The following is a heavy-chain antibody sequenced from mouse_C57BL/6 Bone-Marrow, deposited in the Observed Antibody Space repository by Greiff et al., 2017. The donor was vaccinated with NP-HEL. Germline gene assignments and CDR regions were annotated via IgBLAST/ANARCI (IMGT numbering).Heavy chain of an antibody. D-gene: IGHD2-1*01. J-gene: IGHJ3*01. Sequence: VQLQQSGPELVKPGASVKISCKASGYTFTDYYINWVKQRPGQGLEWIGWIFPGSGSTYYTEKFKGKATLTVDKSSSTAYMLLSRLTSEDSAVYVWARGLLYYGKPWFAYWGQGTLVTVSA. V-gene: IGHV1-75*01. CDR3: ARGLLYYGKPWFAY. CDR1: GYTFTDYY. CDR2: IFPGSGST.